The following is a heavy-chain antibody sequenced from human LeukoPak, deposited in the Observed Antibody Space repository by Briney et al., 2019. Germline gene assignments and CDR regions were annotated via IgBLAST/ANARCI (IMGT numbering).Heavy chain of an antibody. Sequence: QAGGSLRLSCAASGFTFTSYEMNWVRQAPGKGLKWVSYITISGSTIYYADSVKGRFTISRDNAKNSLYLQMNSLRAEDTAVYYCARATSFDYWGQGTLVTVSS. V-gene: IGHV3-48*03. CDR2: ITISGSTI. CDR3: ARATSFDY. CDR1: GFTFTSYE. J-gene: IGHJ4*02.